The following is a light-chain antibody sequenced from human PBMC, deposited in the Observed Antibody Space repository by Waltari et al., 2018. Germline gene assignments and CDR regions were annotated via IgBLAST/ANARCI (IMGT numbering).Light chain of an antibody. CDR2: HAS. Sequence: IVLTQSPCTLSLSPGERATLPCRTSQSISKYLAWDQQKPGQAPKLLIYHASSRAIGIPDRFSGSGSGTDFSLTISRLEPEDFAVYYCQHYESLPVTFGQGTKVEIK. J-gene: IGKJ1*01. V-gene: IGKV3-20*01. CDR1: QSISKY. CDR3: QHYESLPVT.